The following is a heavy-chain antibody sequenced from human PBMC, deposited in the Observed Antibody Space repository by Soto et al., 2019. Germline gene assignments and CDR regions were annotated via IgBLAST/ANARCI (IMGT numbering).Heavy chain of an antibody. CDR2: ISATGAGT. V-gene: IGHV3-23*01. CDR3: AKHRRAGGNSASSFDF. D-gene: IGHD3-16*01. Sequence: HPGGSLRLSCAASGFKFSNYAMSWVRQAPGKGLEWVSLISATGAGTYYADSVKGRFTISRDNSHNTLYLQVHSLTAEDTAVYYCAKHRRAGGNSASSFDFWAQGPQV. J-gene: IGHJ5*01. CDR1: GFKFSNYA.